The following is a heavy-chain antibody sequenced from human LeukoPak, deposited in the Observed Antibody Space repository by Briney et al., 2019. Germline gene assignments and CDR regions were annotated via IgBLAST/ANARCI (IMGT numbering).Heavy chain of an antibody. J-gene: IGHJ4*02. D-gene: IGHD4-17*01. CDR1: GFTFSSNY. CDR2: IYSGGNT. CDR3: AGDRRGSKYGLDY. Sequence: GGSLRLSCAASGFTFSSNYMTWVRQAPGTGLEWVSVIYSGGNTFYADPVKGRFAISRDNFKNTLYLQMNSLRTEDTSVYYCAGDRRGSKYGLDYWGQGTLVTVSS. V-gene: IGHV3-66*01.